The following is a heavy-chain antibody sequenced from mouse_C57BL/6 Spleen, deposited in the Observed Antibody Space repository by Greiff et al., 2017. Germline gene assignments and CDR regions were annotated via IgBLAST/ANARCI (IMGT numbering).Heavy chain of an antibody. J-gene: IGHJ2*01. D-gene: IGHD1-1*01. Sequence: EVMLVESGGGLVKPGGSLKLSCAASGFTFSSYTMSWVRQTPEKRLEWVATISGGGGNTYYPDSVKGRFTISRDNAKNTLYLQMSSLRSEDTALYYCARPYYGSSWYYFDYWGQGTTLTVSS. CDR1: GFTFSSYT. V-gene: IGHV5-9*01. CDR3: ARPYYGSSWYYFDY. CDR2: ISGGGGNT.